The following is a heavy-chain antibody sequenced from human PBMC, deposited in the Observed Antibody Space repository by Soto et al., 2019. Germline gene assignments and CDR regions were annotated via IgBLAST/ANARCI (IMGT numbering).Heavy chain of an antibody. Sequence: PGGSLRLSCAASGFTFSSYGMHWVRQAPGKGLEWVAVISYDGSNKYYADSVKGRFTISRDNSKNTLYLQMNSLRAEDTAVYYCAKDLGTTSYYYGMDVWGQGTTVTVSS. J-gene: IGHJ6*02. V-gene: IGHV3-30*18. D-gene: IGHD1-1*01. CDR2: ISYDGSNK. CDR3: AKDLGTTSYYYGMDV. CDR1: GFTFSSYG.